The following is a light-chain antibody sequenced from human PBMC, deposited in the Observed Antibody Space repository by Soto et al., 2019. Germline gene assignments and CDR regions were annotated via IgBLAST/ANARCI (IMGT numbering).Light chain of an antibody. CDR3: LQDYNYPLT. CDR1: QGIRTD. CDR2: GAS. Sequence: AIYMTQSPSSLSSSIGDRVTITCRASQGIRTDLVWYQQKPGKAPDLLLSGASALQSGVLSRFRGSGSGTDFTLTIFSLQQEDSATYYCLQDYNYPLTFGPGTRIEIK. V-gene: IGKV1-6*01. J-gene: IGKJ1*01.